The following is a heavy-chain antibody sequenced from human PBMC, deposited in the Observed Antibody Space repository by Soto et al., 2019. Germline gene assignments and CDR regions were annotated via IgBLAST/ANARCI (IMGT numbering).Heavy chain of an antibody. J-gene: IGHJ4*02. Sequence: SETLSLTCAVYGGSFSGYYWSWIRQPPGKGLEWIGEINHSESTNYNPSLKSRVTISVDTSKNQFSLKLSSVTAADTAVYYCARGSGYSSSWDRYNWRYYFDYWGQGTLVTVSS. D-gene: IGHD6-13*01. CDR2: INHSEST. V-gene: IGHV4-34*01. CDR1: GGSFSGYY. CDR3: ARGSGYSSSWDRYNWRYYFDY.